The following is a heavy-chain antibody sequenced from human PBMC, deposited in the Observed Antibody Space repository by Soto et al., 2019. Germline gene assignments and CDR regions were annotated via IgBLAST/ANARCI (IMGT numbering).Heavy chain of an antibody. J-gene: IGHJ3*02. V-gene: IGHV3-23*01. D-gene: IGHD3-22*01. CDR3: AKEDSSGYDAFDI. CDR1: GFTFSTYA. Sequence: GGSLRLSCAASGFTFSTYALTWVRQAPGKGLEWVSAISPNGRNTYYIDSVKGRFTISRDNSKNTLYLQMNSLRVEDTAMYYCAKEDSSGYDAFDIWGQGRM. CDR2: ISPNGRNT.